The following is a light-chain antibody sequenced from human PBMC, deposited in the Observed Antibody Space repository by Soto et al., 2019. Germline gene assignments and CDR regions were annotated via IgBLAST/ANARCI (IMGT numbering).Light chain of an antibody. CDR1: QDIRND. J-gene: IGKJ1*01. Sequence: AIQVTQSPSSLSASVGDRVTITCRASQDIRNDLGWYQQKPGKAPKLLIYATSSLQSGVPSRFSGSGSGTYFTLTISSLQPDDFATYYCLQDYIYPWTFGQGTKVEMK. V-gene: IGKV1-6*01. CDR2: ATS. CDR3: LQDYIYPWT.